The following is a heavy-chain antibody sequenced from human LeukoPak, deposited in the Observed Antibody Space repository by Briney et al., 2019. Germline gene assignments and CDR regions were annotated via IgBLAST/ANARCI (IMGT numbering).Heavy chain of an antibody. CDR2: ISSSSSYI. J-gene: IGHJ6*03. CDR3: ARDGGGGRYCSSTSCPLAGTVYYYMDV. CDR1: GFTFSSYS. D-gene: IGHD2-2*01. V-gene: IGHV3-21*01. Sequence: GGSLRLSCAASGFTFSSYSMNWVRQAPGKGLEWVSSISSSSSYIYYADSVKGRFTISRDNAKNSLYLQMNSLRAEDTAVYYCARDGGGGRYCSSTSCPLAGTVYYYMDVWGKGTTVTVSS.